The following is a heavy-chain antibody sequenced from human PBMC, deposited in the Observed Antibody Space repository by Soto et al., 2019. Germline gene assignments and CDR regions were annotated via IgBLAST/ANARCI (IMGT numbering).Heavy chain of an antibody. V-gene: IGHV1-69*02. CDR3: ARKGSGWYDAFDI. CDR1: GGTFSSYT. J-gene: IGHJ3*02. D-gene: IGHD6-13*01. Sequence: GASVKVSCKSSGGTFSSYTISCVRQAPGQGLEWMGRIIPILGIANYAQKFQGRVTITRDTSASTAYMELSSLRSEDTAVYYCARKGSGWYDAFDIWGQGTMVTVSS. CDR2: IIPILGIA.